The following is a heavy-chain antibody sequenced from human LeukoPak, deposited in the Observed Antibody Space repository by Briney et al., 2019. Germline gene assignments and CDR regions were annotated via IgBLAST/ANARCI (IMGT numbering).Heavy chain of an antibody. Sequence: GGSLRLSCAASGFTVSTNYMSWVRQAPGKGLEWVSVFYSGGSTYYADSVKGRFTLSRDNSKNTLYLHMNSLRAEDTAVYYCARDTYYYDSSGYRHNDAFDIWGQGTMVTVSS. D-gene: IGHD3-22*01. J-gene: IGHJ3*02. CDR3: ARDTYYYDSSGYRHNDAFDI. CDR1: GFTVSTNY. V-gene: IGHV3-66*01. CDR2: FYSGGST.